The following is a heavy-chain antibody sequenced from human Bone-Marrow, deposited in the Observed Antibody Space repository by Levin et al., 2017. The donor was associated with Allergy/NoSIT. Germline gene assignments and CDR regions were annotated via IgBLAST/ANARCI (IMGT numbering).Heavy chain of an antibody. J-gene: IGHJ5*02. CDR1: GGALSTGDYF. D-gene: IGHD3-3*01. Sequence: PSETLSLTCNVSGGALSTGDYFWSWIRQLPGGGLEWIAYIYNGGSTYYNPSLESRVTISADTSRNQFSLAVTSMTAADTAIYYCARGFPVFGVVTAFDRWGQGSLVTVSS. CDR3: ARGFPVFGVVTAFDR. V-gene: IGHV4-31*03. CDR2: IYNGGST.